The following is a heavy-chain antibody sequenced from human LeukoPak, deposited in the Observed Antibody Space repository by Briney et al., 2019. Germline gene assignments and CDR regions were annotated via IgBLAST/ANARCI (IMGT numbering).Heavy chain of an antibody. CDR2: IYYSGST. CDR3: ARQTFGALYFDS. Sequence: SETLSLTCTVSGGSISSYYWSWIRQPPGKGLEWIGYIYYSGSTNYNPSLKSRVTISVDTSKNQFSLKLSSVTAADTAVYCCARQTFGALYFDSWGQGTLVTVSS. V-gene: IGHV4-59*08. CDR1: GGSISSYY. J-gene: IGHJ4*02. D-gene: IGHD3-10*01.